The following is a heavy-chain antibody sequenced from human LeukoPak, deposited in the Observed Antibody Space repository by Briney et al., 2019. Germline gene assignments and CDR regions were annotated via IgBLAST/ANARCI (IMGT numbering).Heavy chain of an antibody. J-gene: IGHJ3*02. V-gene: IGHV5-51*01. CDR3: ARSWYSSSPDDAFDI. CDR1: GYSFTSYW. Sequence: KRGESLKISCKGSGYSFTSYWIGWVRQLPGKGLEWMGIIYPGDSDTRYSPSLQGQVTISADKSISTAYLQWSSLKASDTAMYYCARSWYSSSPDDAFDIWGQGTMVTVSS. CDR2: IYPGDSDT. D-gene: IGHD6-13*01.